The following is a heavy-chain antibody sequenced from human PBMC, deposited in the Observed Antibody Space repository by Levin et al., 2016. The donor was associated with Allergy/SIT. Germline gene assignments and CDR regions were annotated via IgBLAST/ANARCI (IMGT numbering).Heavy chain of an antibody. CDR3: ATSRSPQFGYGGFDI. Sequence: GGSLRLSCVASGFSFSTYGMHWVRQAPGKGLEWVSLIWYDGTNKYYTDSVKGRFTISRDNSKNTLSLQMNSLRAEDTAVYYCATSRSPQFGYGGFDIWGQGTLVTVSS. CDR2: IWYDGTNK. V-gene: IGHV3-33*01. D-gene: IGHD4-23*01. J-gene: IGHJ3*02. CDR1: GFSFSTYG.